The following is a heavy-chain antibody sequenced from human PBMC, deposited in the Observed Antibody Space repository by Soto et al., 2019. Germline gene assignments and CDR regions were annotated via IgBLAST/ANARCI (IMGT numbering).Heavy chain of an antibody. Sequence: EVQLVESGGGLVQPGGSLRLSCAASGFTFSSYWMHWVRQAPGKGLVWVSRINSDGSSTSYADSVKGRFTISRDNAKNTLYLQMNSLRAEDTAVYYCARDPGVGPLHNWFDPWGQGTLVTVSS. CDR2: INSDGSST. CDR1: GFTFSSYW. J-gene: IGHJ5*02. V-gene: IGHV3-74*01. D-gene: IGHD1-26*01. CDR3: ARDPGVGPLHNWFDP.